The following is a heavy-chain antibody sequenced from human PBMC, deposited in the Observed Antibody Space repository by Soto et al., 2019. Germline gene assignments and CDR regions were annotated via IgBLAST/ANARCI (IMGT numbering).Heavy chain of an antibody. D-gene: IGHD3-10*01. V-gene: IGHV1-8*01. Sequence: GASVKVSCKASGDTFTTYDINWVRQATGHGLEWMGWINPNSGNIGYAQRFQGRVTMTRDTAIRTAYMEVSSLRSDDTAVYYCARGRPSGSYYLLDYWGQGTLVTVYS. CDR2: INPNSGNI. CDR1: GDTFTTYD. J-gene: IGHJ4*02. CDR3: ARGRPSGSYYLLDY.